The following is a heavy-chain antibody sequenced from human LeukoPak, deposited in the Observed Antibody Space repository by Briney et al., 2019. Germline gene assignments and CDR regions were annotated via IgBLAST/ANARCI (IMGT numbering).Heavy chain of an antibody. CDR1: GGSISSYY. CDR3: ARDGTAADYYYMDV. Sequence: SETLSLTCTVSGGSISSYYWSWIRQPPGKGLEWIGYIYYSGSTNYNPSLKSRVTISVDTSKNQFSLKLSSVTAADTAVYYCARDGTAADYYYMDVWGKGTTVTVSS. V-gene: IGHV4-59*12. J-gene: IGHJ6*03. D-gene: IGHD1-26*01. CDR2: IYYSGST.